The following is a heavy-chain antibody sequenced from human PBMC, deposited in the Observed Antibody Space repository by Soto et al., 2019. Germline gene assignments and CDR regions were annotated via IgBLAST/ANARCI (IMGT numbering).Heavy chain of an antibody. V-gene: IGHV3-48*01. D-gene: IGHD3-22*01. CDR2: IGIGSSTK. Sequence: GGSLRLSCAASGFTFRNYGMNWVRQAPGKGLDRVSYIGIGSSTKYYADSVNGRFTISRDNAKNSLYLQMNSLRAEDTAVYYCARDQLYYNDISGRPLNAFDVWGQGTMVTVSS. CDR1: GFTFRNYG. CDR3: ARDQLYYNDISGRPLNAFDV. J-gene: IGHJ3*01.